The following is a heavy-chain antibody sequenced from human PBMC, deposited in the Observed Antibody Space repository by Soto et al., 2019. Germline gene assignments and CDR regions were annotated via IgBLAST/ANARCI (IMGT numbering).Heavy chain of an antibody. Sequence: PSETLSLTCTVSGGSISSGDYYWSWIRQPPGKGLEWIGYIYYSGSTYYNPSLKSRVTISVDTSKNQFSLKLSSVTAADTAVYYCARHYGMATILDYWGQGTLVTVSS. CDR3: ARHYGMATILDY. D-gene: IGHD5-12*01. J-gene: IGHJ4*02. CDR1: GGSISSGDYY. CDR2: IYYSGST. V-gene: IGHV4-30-4*01.